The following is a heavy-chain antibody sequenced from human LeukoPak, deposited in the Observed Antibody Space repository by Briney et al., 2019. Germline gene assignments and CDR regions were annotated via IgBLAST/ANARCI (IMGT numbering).Heavy chain of an antibody. CDR2: TYYRTKWYS. V-gene: IGHV6-1*01. CDR1: GDSLSRTNAA. D-gene: IGHD6-19*01. Sequence: SQTLSLTCVISGDSLSRTNAAWNWIRQSPSRGLEWLGRTYYRTKWYSDSAVSVKSRIIINPDTSKNQFSLQLNSVTPEDTAEYYCARGGSGMTVALFDQWGQGTPVTVSS. CDR3: ARGGSGMTVALFDQ. J-gene: IGHJ4*02.